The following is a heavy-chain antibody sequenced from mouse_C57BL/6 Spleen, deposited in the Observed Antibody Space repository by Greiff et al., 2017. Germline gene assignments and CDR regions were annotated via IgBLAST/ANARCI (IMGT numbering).Heavy chain of an antibody. V-gene: IGHV1-15*01. Sequence: QVQLQQSGAELVRPGASVTLSCKASGYTFTDYEMHWVKQTPVHGLEWIGAIDPETGGTAYNQKFKGKAILTADKSSSTAYMELRSLTSEDSAVYYCTRDGNYAWFAYWGQGTLVTVSA. CDR3: TRDGNYAWFAY. CDR1: GYTFTDYE. CDR2: IDPETGGT. D-gene: IGHD2-1*01. J-gene: IGHJ3*01.